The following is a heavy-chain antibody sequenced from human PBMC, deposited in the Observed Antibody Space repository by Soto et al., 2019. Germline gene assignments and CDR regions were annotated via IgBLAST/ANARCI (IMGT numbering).Heavy chain of an antibody. J-gene: IGHJ5*02. Sequence: GGSPRLSCAASGFTFSSYGMHWVRQAPGKGLEWVAVISYDGSNKYYADSMKGRFTISRDNSKNTLYLQMNSLRAEDTAVYYCAKDGPFDPWGQGTLVTVSS. V-gene: IGHV3-30*18. CDR1: GFTFSSYG. CDR3: AKDGPFDP. CDR2: ISYDGSNK.